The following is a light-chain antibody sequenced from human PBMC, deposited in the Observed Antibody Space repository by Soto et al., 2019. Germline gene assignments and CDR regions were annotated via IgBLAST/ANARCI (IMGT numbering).Light chain of an antibody. V-gene: IGKV3-20*01. Sequence: EIVLTQSPGTLSLSPGERATLSCRASQSVSSSYLAWYQQKPGQAPRLLIYGASSWATGIPDRFSGSGSGTDFTLTISRLEPEDFAVYYCQQYGSSPRITFGQGTRLEIK. CDR2: GAS. J-gene: IGKJ5*01. CDR1: QSVSSSY. CDR3: QQYGSSPRIT.